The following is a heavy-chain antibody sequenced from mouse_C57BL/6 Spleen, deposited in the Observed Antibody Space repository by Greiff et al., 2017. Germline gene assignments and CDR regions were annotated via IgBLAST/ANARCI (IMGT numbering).Heavy chain of an antibody. D-gene: IGHD2-3*01. CDR1: GYAFSSYW. J-gene: IGHJ2*01. CDR2: IYPGDGDT. V-gene: IGHV1-80*01. Sequence: QVQLKESGAELVKPGASVKISCKASGYAFSSYWMNWVKQRPGKGLEWIGQIYPGDGDTNYNGKFKGKATLTADKSSSTAYMQLSSLTSEDSAVYFCARSADDGYHDYWGQGTTLTVSS. CDR3: ARSADDGYHDY.